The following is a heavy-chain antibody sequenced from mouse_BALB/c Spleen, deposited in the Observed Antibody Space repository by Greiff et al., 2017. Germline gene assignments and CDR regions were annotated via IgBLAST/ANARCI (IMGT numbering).Heavy chain of an antibody. V-gene: IGHV2-9-2*01. CDR2: IWTGGGT. CDR1: GFSLTSYD. J-gene: IGHJ1*01. D-gene: IGHD1-2*01. Sequence: QVQLKESGPGLVAPSQSLSITCTVSGFSLTSYDISWIRQPPGKGLEWLGVIWTGGGTNYNSAFMSRLSISKDNSKSQVFLKMNSLQTDDTAIYYCVSHYYGSPYFDVWGAGTTVTVSS. CDR3: VSHYYGSPYFDV.